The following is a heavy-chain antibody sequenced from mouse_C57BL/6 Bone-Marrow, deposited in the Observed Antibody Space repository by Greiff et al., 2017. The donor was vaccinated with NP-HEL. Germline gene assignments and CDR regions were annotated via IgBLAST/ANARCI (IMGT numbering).Heavy chain of an antibody. CDR2: ISSGSSTI. J-gene: IGHJ4*01. CDR3: ASLYSNYVDYAMDY. V-gene: IGHV5-17*01. Sequence: EVQLVESGGGLVKPGGSLKLSCAASGFTFSDYGMHWVRQAPEKGLEWVAYISSGSSTIYYVDTVKGRFTISRDNAKNTLFLQMTSLRSEDTAMYYCASLYSNYVDYAMDYWGQGTSVTVSS. CDR1: GFTFSDYG. D-gene: IGHD2-5*01.